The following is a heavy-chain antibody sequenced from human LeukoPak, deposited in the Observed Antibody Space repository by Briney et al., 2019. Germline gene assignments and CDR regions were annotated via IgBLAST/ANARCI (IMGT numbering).Heavy chain of an antibody. Sequence: SETLSLTCSVSGGSISSSSYYWGWIRQPPGKGLEWIGIIYYSGSTYYNPSLKSRVTISVDSSKNQFSLKLNSVTAADTAVYYCARHGRRWLGGYYCYYMDVWGKGTTVTISS. J-gene: IGHJ6*03. D-gene: IGHD6-19*01. CDR3: ARHGRRWLGGYYCYYMDV. CDR2: IYYSGST. CDR1: GGSISSSSYY. V-gene: IGHV4-39*01.